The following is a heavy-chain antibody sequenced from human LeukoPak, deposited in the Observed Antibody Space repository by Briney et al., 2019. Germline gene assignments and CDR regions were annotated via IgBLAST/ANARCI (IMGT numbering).Heavy chain of an antibody. Sequence: PGGSLRLSCAASGFTFSSYSMNWVRQAPGKGLEWVSSISSSSSYIYYADSVKGRFTISRDNAKNSLYLQMNSLRAEDTAVYYCARDRVDIVVVPAAPGDYWGQGTLVTVSS. CDR2: ISSSSSYI. CDR1: GFTFSSYS. CDR3: ARDRVDIVVVPAAPGDY. D-gene: IGHD2-2*03. V-gene: IGHV3-21*01. J-gene: IGHJ4*02.